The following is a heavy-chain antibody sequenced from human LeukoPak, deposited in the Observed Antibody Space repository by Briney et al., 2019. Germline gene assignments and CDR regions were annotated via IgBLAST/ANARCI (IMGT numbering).Heavy chain of an antibody. J-gene: IGHJ1*01. CDR3: ARESGSDSGYFQH. CDR1: GFTVSSNY. V-gene: IGHV3-53*01. Sequence: PGGSLRLSCTASGFTVSSNYMNWVRQAPGKGLEWVSLIYSDGSTSYADSVKGRFTISRDSPKNTLYLQMNSLRAEDTAVYYCARESGSDSGYFQHWGQGTLATVSS. D-gene: IGHD1-26*01. CDR2: IYSDGST.